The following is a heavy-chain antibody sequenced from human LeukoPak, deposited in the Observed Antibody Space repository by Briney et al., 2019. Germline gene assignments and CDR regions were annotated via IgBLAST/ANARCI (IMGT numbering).Heavy chain of an antibody. CDR1: GFRFTDYS. Sequence: RGSMRLSCAASGFRFTDYSMSWVRQAPGKGLEWVAGLGRSGEYKYYADSVKGRFTISRDNSKDTVSLQMNSLRAEDSAIYFCAKDRPCETCVPMDAWGQGTTVTVSS. J-gene: IGHJ6*02. V-gene: IGHV3-23*01. CDR2: LGRSGEYK. CDR3: AKDRPCETCVPMDA.